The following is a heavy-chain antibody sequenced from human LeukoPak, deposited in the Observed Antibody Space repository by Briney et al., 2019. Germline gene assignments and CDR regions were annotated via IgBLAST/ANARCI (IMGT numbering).Heavy chain of an antibody. V-gene: IGHV3-30*03. CDR2: ISNDGSNK. CDR1: GFTFSSHG. Sequence: GGSLRLSCAASGFTFSSHGMSWVRQAPGMGLAWVAVISNDGSNKYYSESVKGRFTISRDNSKNTLDLQMNSLRTEDTALYYCVFLNTGWYTDGFDMWGQGTMVTVSS. J-gene: IGHJ3*02. D-gene: IGHD6-19*01. CDR3: VFLNTGWYTDGFDM.